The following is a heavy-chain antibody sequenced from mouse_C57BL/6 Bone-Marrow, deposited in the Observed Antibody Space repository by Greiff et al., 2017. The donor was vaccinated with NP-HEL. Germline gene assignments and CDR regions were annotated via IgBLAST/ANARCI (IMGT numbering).Heavy chain of an antibody. CDR3: ARPNYYGSSPLYWYFDV. Sequence: VQLQQPGAELVKPGASVKLSCKASGYTFTSYWMHWVKQRPGQGLEWIGMIHPNSGSTNYNEKFKSKATLTVDKSSSTAYMQLSSLTSEDSAVYYCARPNYYGSSPLYWYFDVWGTGTTVTVSS. D-gene: IGHD1-1*01. CDR2: IHPNSGST. J-gene: IGHJ1*03. V-gene: IGHV1-64*01. CDR1: GYTFTSYW.